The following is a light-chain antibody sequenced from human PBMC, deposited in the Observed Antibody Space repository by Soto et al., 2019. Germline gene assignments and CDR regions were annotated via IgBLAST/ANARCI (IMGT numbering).Light chain of an antibody. Sequence: QAVVTQPPSVSGAPGQRVTISCAGSSTNIGADYDVHWYQQVPGTVPKLLIYGNSNRPSGVPARFSGSKSGTSASLAITGLRAEDEADYYCQAYDSGLSASVFGTGTKLTVL. J-gene: IGLJ1*01. V-gene: IGLV1-40*01. CDR1: STNIGADYD. CDR2: GNS. CDR3: QAYDSGLSASV.